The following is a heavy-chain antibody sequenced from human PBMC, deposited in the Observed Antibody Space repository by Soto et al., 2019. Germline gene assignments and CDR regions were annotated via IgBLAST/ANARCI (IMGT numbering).Heavy chain of an antibody. V-gene: IGHV4-30-4*01. CDR1: GGSISSGDYY. CDR3: ARALTTGTRLDY. Sequence: SETLSLTCTVSGGSISSGDYYWSWIRQPPGKGLEWIGYIYYSGSTYYNPSLKSRVTISVDMSKNQFSLKLSSVTAADTAVYYCARALTTGTRLDYWGQGTLVTVSS. D-gene: IGHD4-4*01. J-gene: IGHJ4*02. CDR2: IYYSGST.